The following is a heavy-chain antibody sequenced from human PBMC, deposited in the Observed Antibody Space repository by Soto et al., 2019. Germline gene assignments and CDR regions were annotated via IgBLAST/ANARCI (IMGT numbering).Heavy chain of an antibody. CDR1: GPSFSTYY. J-gene: IGHJ4*02. V-gene: IGHV4-59*08. CDR3: ASARSYGLGFDY. CDR2: IYYRGST. D-gene: IGHD5-18*01. Sequence: SETLSLNSPVSGPSFSTYYCSWIPRPPGKGLDWTGYIYYRGSTNYSPSRKRRVTISVGTSKNQFSLKLSSVTAADTAVYYCASARSYGLGFDYWGQGTLVTVSS.